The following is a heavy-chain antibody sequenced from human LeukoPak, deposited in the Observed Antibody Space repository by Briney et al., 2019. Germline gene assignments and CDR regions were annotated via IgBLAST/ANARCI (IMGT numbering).Heavy chain of an antibody. V-gene: IGHV4-59*08. CDR3: ANGEYSSSYGMDV. J-gene: IGHJ6*02. Sequence: PSETLSLTCAVYGGSFSGYYWSWIRQPPGKGLEWIGYIYYSGSTNYNPSLKSRVTISVDTSKNQFSLKLSSVTAAGTAVYYCANGEYSSSYGMDVWGQGTTVTVSS. D-gene: IGHD6-6*01. CDR2: IYYSGST. CDR1: GGSFSGYY.